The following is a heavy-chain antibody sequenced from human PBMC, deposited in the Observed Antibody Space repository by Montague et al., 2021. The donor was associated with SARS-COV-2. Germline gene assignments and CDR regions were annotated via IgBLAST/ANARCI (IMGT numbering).Heavy chain of an antibody. V-gene: IGHV4-39*01. J-gene: IGHJ4*02. Sequence: SETLSLTCTVSGGSISGSSYYWGWIRQPPGKGLEWIGSIYYSGSTYYNPSLKSRVTISVDTSKNQFSLKLSSVTAADTAVYYCARSTYCSGGSCERALLNYWGQGTLVTVSS. D-gene: IGHD2-15*01. CDR1: GGSISGSSYY. CDR2: IYYSGST. CDR3: ARSTYCSGGSCERALLNY.